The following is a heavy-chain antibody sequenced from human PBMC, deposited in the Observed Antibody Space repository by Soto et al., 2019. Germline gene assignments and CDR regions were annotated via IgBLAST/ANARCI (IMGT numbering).Heavy chain of an antibody. D-gene: IGHD3-10*01. Sequence: ASVKVSCKASGYTFTSYGISCVRQAPGQGLEWMGWISAYNGNTTYAQKLQGRVTMTTDTSTSTAYMELRSLRSDDTAVYYCARDQGSYYSYYYYGMDVWGQGTTVTVSS. V-gene: IGHV1-18*01. CDR3: ARDQGSYYSYYYYGMDV. CDR2: ISAYNGNT. CDR1: GYTFTSYG. J-gene: IGHJ6*02.